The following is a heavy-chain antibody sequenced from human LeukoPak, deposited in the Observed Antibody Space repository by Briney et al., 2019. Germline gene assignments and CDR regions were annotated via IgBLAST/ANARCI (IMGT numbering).Heavy chain of an antibody. CDR1: GFTFSSYW. Sequence: GGSLRLSCAASGFTFSSYWMSWVRQAPGKGLEWVANIKQDGSEKYYVDSVKGRFTISRDNSKNTLYLQMNSLRAEDTAVYYCAKDCNEDDPLNAFDIWGQGTMVTVSS. J-gene: IGHJ3*02. V-gene: IGHV3-7*03. CDR2: IKQDGSEK. D-gene: IGHD3-16*01. CDR3: AKDCNEDDPLNAFDI.